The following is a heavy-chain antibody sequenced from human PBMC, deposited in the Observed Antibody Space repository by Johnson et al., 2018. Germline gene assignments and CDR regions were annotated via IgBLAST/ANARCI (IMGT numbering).Heavy chain of an antibody. D-gene: IGHD6-19*01. CDR1: GVTVTSYT. V-gene: IGHV3-33*01. CDR2: IWYDGSQT. Sequence: VQLVESGGGVVQPGTSLTLSCFTSGVTVTSYTWHWVRQAPGKGLEWVAVIWYDGSQTVYGDSVKGRSTISRDNSNVYLQMNSLGAEDTAVYFCARDRPSSLPNDALDLWGLGTMVTVSS. J-gene: IGHJ3*01. CDR3: ARDRPSSLPNDALDL.